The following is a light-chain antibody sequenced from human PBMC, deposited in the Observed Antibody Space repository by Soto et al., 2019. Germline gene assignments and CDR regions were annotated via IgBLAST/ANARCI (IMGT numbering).Light chain of an antibody. CDR2: GPS. CDR3: QQFGSSPPRIT. J-gene: IGKJ5*01. CDR1: QSVSSN. Sequence: EIVRTQSPATRSVSPGERATLSGRASQSVSSNLAWYQQKTGQAPRLLIYGPSSRATGIPDRFSGSGSGTDFTLNISRLEPEDFAVYYCQQFGSSPPRITFGQGTRLEIK. V-gene: IGKV3-20*01.